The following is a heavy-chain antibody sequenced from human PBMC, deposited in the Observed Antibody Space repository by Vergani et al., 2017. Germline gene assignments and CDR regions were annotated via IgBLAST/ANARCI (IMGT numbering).Heavy chain of an antibody. CDR3: ARDPIAVAGSGYFDY. D-gene: IGHD6-19*01. CDR1: GFTFSGSA. Sequence: EVQLVESGGGLVQPGGSLKLSCAASGFTFSGSAMHWVRQASGKGLEWVGRIRSKANSYATAYAASLKGRFTISRDDSKNTAYLQMNSLKTEDTAVYYCARDPIAVAGSGYFDYWGQGTLVTVSS. V-gene: IGHV3-73*02. CDR2: IRSKANSYAT. J-gene: IGHJ4*02.